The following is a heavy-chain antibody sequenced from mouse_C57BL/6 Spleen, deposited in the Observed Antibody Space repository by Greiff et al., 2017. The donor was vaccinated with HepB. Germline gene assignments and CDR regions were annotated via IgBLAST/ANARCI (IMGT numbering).Heavy chain of an antibody. V-gene: IGHV1-69*01. CDR3: AIIYYDYDDAMDY. CDR2: IDPSDSYT. J-gene: IGHJ4*01. D-gene: IGHD2-4*01. CDR1: GYTFTSYW. Sequence: VQLQQSGAELVMPGASVKLSCKASGYTFTSYWMHWVKQRPGQGLEWIGEIDPSDSYTNYNQKFKGKSTLTVDKSSSTAYMQLSSLTSEDSAVYYCAIIYYDYDDAMDYWGQRTSVTVSS.